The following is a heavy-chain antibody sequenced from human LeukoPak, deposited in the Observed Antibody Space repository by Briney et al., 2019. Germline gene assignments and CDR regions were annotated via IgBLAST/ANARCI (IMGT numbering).Heavy chain of an antibody. J-gene: IGHJ6*02. V-gene: IGHV4-39*01. CDR1: GDSFTSTNYW. CDR2: IQSTGRT. Sequence: WETLSLTCTVSGDSFTSTNYWWDWVRLPPGKRLEWIGAIQSTGRTFSNPSLKSRVTISVDTPKKQFSLDLRSATAADTAVYYCARRRHHFDYYDVWGQGTRVTVSS. CDR3: ARRRHHFDYYDV. D-gene: IGHD3-10*01.